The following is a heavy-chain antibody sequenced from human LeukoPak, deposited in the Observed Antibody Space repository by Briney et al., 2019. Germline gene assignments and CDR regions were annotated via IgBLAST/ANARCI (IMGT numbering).Heavy chain of an antibody. V-gene: IGHV1-2*02. Sequence: ASVKVSCKASGYTFTGYYMHWVRQAPGQGLEWMGWINPNSGGTNYAQKFQGRVTMTRDTSISTAYMELRSLRSDDTAVYYCARFTPRLTREKFDYWGQGTLVTVSS. CDR2: INPNSGGT. J-gene: IGHJ4*02. CDR1: GYTFTGYY. D-gene: IGHD2-2*01. CDR3: ARFTPRLTREKFDY.